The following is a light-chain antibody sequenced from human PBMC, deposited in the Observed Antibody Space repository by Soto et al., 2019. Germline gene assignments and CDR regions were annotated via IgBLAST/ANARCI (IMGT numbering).Light chain of an antibody. V-gene: IGKV1-33*01. CDR3: QQYDSLAQCT. Sequence: DLQMTQSPSSLSASVGDRVTITCQASQDIKNYLNWYQQKTGKAPKLLIYGASNLETGVPSRFRGGGYWTDFTFSITSLQPEDFATYYCQQYDSLAQCTFGGGSKVEIE. CDR1: QDIKNY. CDR2: GAS. J-gene: IGKJ4*01.